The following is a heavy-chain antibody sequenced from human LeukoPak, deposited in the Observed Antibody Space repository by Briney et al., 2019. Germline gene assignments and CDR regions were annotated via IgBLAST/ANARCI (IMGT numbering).Heavy chain of an antibody. D-gene: IGHD2-2*01. CDR3: ARHRDCSTTTCSVKWGFDY. V-gene: IGHV4-39*01. Sequence: KPSETLSLTCTVSGDSISSNNYFWGWIRQPPGKDLEWIGTTYYTGSTFYNPSLNSRVTISVARSKNQFSLRLSSVTAADTAVYYCARHRDCSTTTCSVKWGFDYWGQGTLVTVSS. J-gene: IGHJ4*02. CDR2: TYYTGST. CDR1: GDSISSNNYF.